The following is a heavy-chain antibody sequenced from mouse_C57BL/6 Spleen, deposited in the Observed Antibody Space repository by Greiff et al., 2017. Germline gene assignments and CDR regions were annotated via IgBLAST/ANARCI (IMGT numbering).Heavy chain of an antibody. J-gene: IGHJ1*03. CDR2: ISYDGSN. V-gene: IGHV3-6*01. D-gene: IGHD2-1*01. CDR3: AREDGNYVIYWYFDV. Sequence: DVKLQESGPGLVKPSQSLSLTCSVTGYSITSGYYWNWIRQFPGNKLEWMGYISYDGSNNYNPSLKNRISITRDTSKNQFFLKLNSVTTEDTATYYCAREDGNYVIYWYFDVWGTGTTVTVSS. CDR1: GYSITSGYY.